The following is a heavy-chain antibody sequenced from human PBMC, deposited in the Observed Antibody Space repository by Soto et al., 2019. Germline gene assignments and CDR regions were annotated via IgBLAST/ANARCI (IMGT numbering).Heavy chain of an antibody. CDR1: GFTFSDYY. D-gene: IGHD4-17*01. V-gene: IGHV3-11*01. CDR2: ISSSGSTI. J-gene: IGHJ5*02. CDR3: ARARYGDYVFTNWFDP. Sequence: GGSLRLSCAASGFTFSDYYMSWIRQAPGKGLEWVSYISSSGSTIYYADSVKGRFTISRDNAKNSLYLQMNSLRAEDTAVYYCARARYGDYVFTNWFDPWGQGTLVTVSS.